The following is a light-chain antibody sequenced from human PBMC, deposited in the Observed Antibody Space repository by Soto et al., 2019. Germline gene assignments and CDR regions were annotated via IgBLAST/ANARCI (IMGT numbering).Light chain of an antibody. CDR1: SSNIGINT. CDR2: SHN. Sequence: QSVLTQPPSASGTPGQRVTISCSGSSSNIGINTVNWYQQLPGTAPKLLIYSHNQRPSGVPDRFSGSRSGTSASLAISGLQSEDEADYYCAAWDDSLNGWVFGGGTKLTV. V-gene: IGLV1-44*01. J-gene: IGLJ3*02. CDR3: AAWDDSLNGWV.